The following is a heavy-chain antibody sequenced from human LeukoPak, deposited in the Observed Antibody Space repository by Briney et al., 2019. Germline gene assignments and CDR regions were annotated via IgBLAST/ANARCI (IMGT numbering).Heavy chain of an antibody. J-gene: IGHJ3*02. CDR1: GGSISSSSYY. CDR2: IYYSGST. CDR3: ASLSWYYYDSSGSHDAFDI. Sequence: PSETLSLTCTVSGGSISSSSYYWGWIRQPPGKGLEWIGSIYYSGSTYYNPSLKSRVTISVDTSKNQFSLKLSSVTAADTAVYYCASLSWYYYDSSGSHDAFDIWGQGTMVTVSS. V-gene: IGHV4-39*01. D-gene: IGHD3-22*01.